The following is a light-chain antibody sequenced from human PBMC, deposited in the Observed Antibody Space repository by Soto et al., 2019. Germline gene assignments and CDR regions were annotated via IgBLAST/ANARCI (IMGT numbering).Light chain of an antibody. CDR1: SSDIGGNNY. V-gene: IGLV2-8*01. CDR3: SSNGGGYSDVV. Sequence: QSVLTQPPSASGSPGQSVTISCTGTSSDIGGNNYVSWYQQHPGKAPKLMIYEVTKRPSGVPDRFSGSMSGNTASLTVSGLQAEDEADYYCSSNGGGYSDVVFGGGTKVTVL. CDR2: EVT. J-gene: IGLJ2*01.